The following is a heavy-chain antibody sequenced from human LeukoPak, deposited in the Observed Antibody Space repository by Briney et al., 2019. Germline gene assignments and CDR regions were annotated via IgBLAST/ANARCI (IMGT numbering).Heavy chain of an antibody. J-gene: IGHJ4*02. CDR3: AKDSLEAAGNWDS. V-gene: IGHV3-43*02. CDR1: GXTFADYA. Sequence: PGGSLRLSCAASGXTFADYAMYWVRQAPGKGLEWVSLISGDGDSAYYADSVKGRFTISRDNSKNSLYLQMNSLRTEDTALYYCAKDSLEAAGNWDSWGQGTLVTVSS. CDR2: ISGDGDSA. D-gene: IGHD6-13*01.